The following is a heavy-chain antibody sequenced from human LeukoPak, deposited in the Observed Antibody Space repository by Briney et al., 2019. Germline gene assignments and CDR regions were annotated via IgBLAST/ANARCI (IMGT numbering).Heavy chain of an antibody. Sequence: PGGSLRLSCAVSGFPFRGYGMHWVRQAPGKGLEWVALISYDGSNKYYADSVKGRLTISRDNSKNTLYLQMNSLRGEDTAVYYCAKYPITMIVVVIGHYFDYWGQGTLVTVSS. J-gene: IGHJ4*02. CDR2: ISYDGSNK. V-gene: IGHV3-30*18. D-gene: IGHD3-22*01. CDR1: GFPFRGYG. CDR3: AKYPITMIVVVIGHYFDY.